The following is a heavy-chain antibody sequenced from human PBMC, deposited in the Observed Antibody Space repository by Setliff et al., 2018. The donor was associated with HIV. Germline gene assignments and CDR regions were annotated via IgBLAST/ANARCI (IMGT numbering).Heavy chain of an antibody. D-gene: IGHD3-3*01. Sequence: PSETLSLTCIVSGGSISSSSYYWGWIRQPPGKGLEWIGSIYHTGSTYYKPSLKSRVTISVDTSKNQFSLRLSSVAAGDTAVYYCARSIAPVASGYYYFEYWGQGTLVTVSS. V-gene: IGHV4-39*01. CDR1: GGSISSSSYY. CDR2: IYHTGST. CDR3: ARSIAPVASGYYYFEY. J-gene: IGHJ4*02.